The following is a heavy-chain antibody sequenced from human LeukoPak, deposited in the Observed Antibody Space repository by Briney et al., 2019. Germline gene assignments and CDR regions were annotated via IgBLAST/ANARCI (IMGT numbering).Heavy chain of an antibody. V-gene: IGHV1-18*01. Sequence: GASVTVSCKASGYTFTIYGISWVRQAPGQGLEWMGWISAYNGNTNYAQKLQGRVTMTTDTSTSTAYMELRSLRSDDTAVYYCARDSGPKWELYYTDAFDIWGQGTMVTVSS. D-gene: IGHD1-26*01. CDR2: ISAYNGNT. CDR3: ARDSGPKWELYYTDAFDI. CDR1: GYTFTIYG. J-gene: IGHJ3*02.